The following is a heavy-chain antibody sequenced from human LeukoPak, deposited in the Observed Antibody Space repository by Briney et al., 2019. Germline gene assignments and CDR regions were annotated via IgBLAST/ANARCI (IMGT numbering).Heavy chain of an antibody. V-gene: IGHV1-2*02. D-gene: IGHD3-10*01. Sequence: ASVKVSCKASGYTFTGYYMHWVRQAPGQGPEWMGWINPNSGDSNIAQNFQIRVTMTRDKSISTIYMELRRLRFDDTAVYYCARGRDEIDYWGQGTLVTVTS. CDR3: ARGRDEIDY. CDR1: GYTFTGYY. J-gene: IGHJ4*02. CDR2: INPNSGDS.